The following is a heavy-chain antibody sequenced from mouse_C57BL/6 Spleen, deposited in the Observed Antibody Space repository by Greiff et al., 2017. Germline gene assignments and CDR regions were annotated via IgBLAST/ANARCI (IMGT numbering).Heavy chain of an antibody. D-gene: IGHD2-5*01. V-gene: IGHV1-53*01. CDR1: VYTFTSYW. CDR3: AREGGYSNWAY. Sequence: QVQLQQPGTELVQPGASVTLSCKASVYTFTSYWMHWVKQRPGQGLEWIGNINPSNGVTNYNEKFKSKATLAVDKSSSTAYMQLSSLTSEDSAVYYCAREGGYSNWAYWGQGTLVTVSA. CDR2: INPSNGVT. J-gene: IGHJ3*01.